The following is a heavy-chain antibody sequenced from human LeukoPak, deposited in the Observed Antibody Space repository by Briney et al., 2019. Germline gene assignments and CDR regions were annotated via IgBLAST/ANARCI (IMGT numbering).Heavy chain of an antibody. CDR2: ISYDGSNK. J-gene: IGHJ4*02. CDR1: GFTFSSYG. Sequence: GGSLRLSCAASGFTFSSYGMHWVRQAPGKGLEWVAVISYDGSNKYYADSVKGRFTISRDNSKNTLYLQMNSLRAEDTAVYYCAKLGVGAIGYWGQGTLVTVSS. CDR3: AKLGVGAIGY. D-gene: IGHD1-26*01. V-gene: IGHV3-30*18.